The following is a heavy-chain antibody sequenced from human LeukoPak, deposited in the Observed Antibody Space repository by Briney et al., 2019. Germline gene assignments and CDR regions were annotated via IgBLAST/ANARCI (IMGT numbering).Heavy chain of an antibody. CDR2: IIPILGIA. V-gene: IGHV1-69*04. CDR1: GGTFSSYA. CDR3: ARDSRYYYDSSGYYYNYYYGMDV. Sequence: ASVKVSCKASGGTFSSYAISWVRQAPGQGLEWMGRIIPILGIANYAQKFQGRVTITADKSTSTAYMELSSLRSEDTAVYYCARDSRYYYDSSGYYYNYYYGMDVWGQGTTVTVSS. D-gene: IGHD3-22*01. J-gene: IGHJ6*02.